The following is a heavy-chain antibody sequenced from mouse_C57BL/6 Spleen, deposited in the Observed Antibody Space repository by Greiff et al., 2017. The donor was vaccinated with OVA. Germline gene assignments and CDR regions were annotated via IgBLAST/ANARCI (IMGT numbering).Heavy chain of an antibody. D-gene: IGHD2-3*01. Sequence: EVMLVESGGGLVKPGGSVKLSCAASGFTFSDYGMHWVRQAPEKGLEWVAYISSGSSTIYYADTVKGRFTISRDNAKNTLFLQMTSLRSEDTAMYYCARRGGWLLRDAMDYWGQGTSVTVSS. CDR1: GFTFSDYG. CDR2: ISSGSSTI. CDR3: ARRGGWLLRDAMDY. J-gene: IGHJ4*01. V-gene: IGHV5-17*01.